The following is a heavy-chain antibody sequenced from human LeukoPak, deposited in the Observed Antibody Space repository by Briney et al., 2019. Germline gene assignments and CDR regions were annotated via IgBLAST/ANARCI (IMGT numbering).Heavy chain of an antibody. CDR1: GYTFTSYG. D-gene: IGHD4-17*01. J-gene: IGHJ4*02. V-gene: IGHV1-18*01. CDR3: ARDVPSETDYGDYGVYDY. Sequence: ASVKLSCQASGYTFTSYGISWVRQAPGQGLEWMGWISAYNGNTNYAQKLQGRVTMTTDTSTSTAYMELRSLRSDDTAVYYCARDVPSETDYGDYGVYDYWGQGTLVTVSS. CDR2: ISAYNGNT.